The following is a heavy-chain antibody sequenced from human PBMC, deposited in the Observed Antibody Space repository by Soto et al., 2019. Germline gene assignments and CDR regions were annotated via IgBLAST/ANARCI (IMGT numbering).Heavy chain of an antibody. CDR1: GFKFSILA. J-gene: IGHJ4*02. D-gene: IGHD6-19*01. CDR3: AKDATRTDGWYYFDY. V-gene: IGHV3-23*01. CDR2: IDYTGGTT. Sequence: GGSLRLSCAASGFKFSILAMGWVRQAPGKGLEWVSVIDYTGGTTYYTDSVKGRFFISRDNSKKMLYLQMNSLRAEDTAVYYCAKDATRTDGWYYFDYWGQGALVTVSS.